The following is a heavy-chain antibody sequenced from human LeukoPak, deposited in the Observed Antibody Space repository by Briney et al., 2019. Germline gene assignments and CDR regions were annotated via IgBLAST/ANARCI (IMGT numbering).Heavy chain of an antibody. J-gene: IGHJ6*02. Sequence: PGGSLRLSCAASGFTFSNYAMSWVRQAPGKGLEWVAVISYDGSNKYYADSVKGRFTISRDNSKNTLYLQMNSLRAEDTAVYYCARDSGYSYGPRVRMDVWGQGTTVTVSS. V-gene: IGHV3-30-3*01. CDR3: ARDSGYSYGPRVRMDV. CDR2: ISYDGSNK. CDR1: GFTFSNYA. D-gene: IGHD5-18*01.